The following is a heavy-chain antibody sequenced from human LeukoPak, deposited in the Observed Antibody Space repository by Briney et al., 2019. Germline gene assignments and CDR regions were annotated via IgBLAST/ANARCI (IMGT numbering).Heavy chain of an antibody. V-gene: IGHV3-23*01. CDR3: SKDPHARTAAAVLH. J-gene: IGHJ4*02. CDR1: GFTFSSYE. Sequence: GESLTLSCPASGFTFSSYEMNWVRQAPGKGLEWVAAIDGSGGNTYYTDSVKGRFTISRDNSKSTLYLQMNSLRAEDTAVYFCSKDPHARTAAAVLHWGQGTLVTVSS. D-gene: IGHD6-13*01. CDR2: IDGSGGNT.